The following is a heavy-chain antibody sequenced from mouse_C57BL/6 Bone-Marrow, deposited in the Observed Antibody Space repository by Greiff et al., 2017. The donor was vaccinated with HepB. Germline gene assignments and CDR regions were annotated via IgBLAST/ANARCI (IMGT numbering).Heavy chain of an antibody. V-gene: IGHV1-54*01. CDR3: AREGYGRRYFDY. CDR1: GYAFTNYL. J-gene: IGHJ2*01. Sequence: VQLQQSGAELVRPGTSVKVSCKASGYAFTNYLIEWVKQRPGQGLEWIGVINPGSGGTNYNEKFKGKATLTADKSSSTAYMQLSSLTSEDSAVYFCAREGYGRRYFDYWGQGTTLTVSS. CDR2: INPGSGGT. D-gene: IGHD1-1*01.